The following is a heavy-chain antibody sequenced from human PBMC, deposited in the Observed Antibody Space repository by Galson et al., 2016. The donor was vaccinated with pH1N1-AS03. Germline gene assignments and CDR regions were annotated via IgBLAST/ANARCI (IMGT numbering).Heavy chain of an antibody. J-gene: IGHJ6*02. CDR1: GYIFTGFY. CDR2: INPNNGVT. V-gene: IGHV1-2*04. CDR3: ARDPRGPCSSATCATTYYFGMDV. D-gene: IGHD1-26*01. Sequence: SGYIFTGFYVHWVRQAPGHGLEWMGWINPNNGVTNYAQKFQAWVTMTGDTSISTAYMELYGLKSDDTAVYYCARDPRGPCSSATCATTYYFGMDVWGQGTTVIVSS.